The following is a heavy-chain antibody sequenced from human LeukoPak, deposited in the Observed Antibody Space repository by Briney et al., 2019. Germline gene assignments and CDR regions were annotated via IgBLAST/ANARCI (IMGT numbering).Heavy chain of an antibody. D-gene: IGHD6-13*01. CDR3: ARGSSWYPFDY. V-gene: IGHV1-46*01. CDR1: GYTFTSYY. J-gene: IGHJ4*02. Sequence: ASVNVSCKASGYTFTSYYMHWVRQAPGQGLEWMGIINSSGGSTSYAQKFQGRVTMTRDTSTSTVYMELSSLRSEDTAVYYCARGSSWYPFDYWGQGTLVTVSS. CDR2: INSSGGST.